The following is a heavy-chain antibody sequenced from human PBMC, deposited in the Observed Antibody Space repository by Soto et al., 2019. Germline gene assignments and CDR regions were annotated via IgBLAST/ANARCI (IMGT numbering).Heavy chain of an antibody. CDR1: GFSFSIYS. J-gene: IGHJ4*02. D-gene: IGHD6-19*01. CDR2: ITSDTNTI. V-gene: IGHV3-48*02. CDR3: ARSVEGHFDY. Sequence: EVQLVESGGGLVQPGGSLRPSCAASGFSFSIYSMNWVRQAPGKGLEWSSYITSDTNTIKYADSVKGRFTISRDNAKNSLYLQMNSLRDEDTAVYYCARSVEGHFDYWGQGTVVTVSS.